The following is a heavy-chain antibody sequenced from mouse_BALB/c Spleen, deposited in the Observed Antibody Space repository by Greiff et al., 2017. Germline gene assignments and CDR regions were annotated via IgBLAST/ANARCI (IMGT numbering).Heavy chain of an antibody. CDR3: ARGLEGLRRGYYYAMDY. CDR1: GFTFSSYA. V-gene: IGHV5-6-5*01. J-gene: IGHJ4*01. CDR2: ISSGGST. D-gene: IGHD2-2*01. Sequence: EVKVEESGGGLVKPGGSLKLSCAASGFTFSSYAMSWVRQTPEKRLEWVASISSGGSTYYPDSVKGRFTISRDNARNILYLQMSSLRSEDTAMYYCARGLEGLRRGYYYAMDYWGQGTSVTVSS.